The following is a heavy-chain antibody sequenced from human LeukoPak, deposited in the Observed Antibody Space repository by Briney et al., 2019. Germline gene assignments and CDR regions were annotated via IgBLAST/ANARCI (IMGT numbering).Heavy chain of an antibody. CDR3: ARLESYYYGSGPDWFDP. CDR1: GGSISSYY. V-gene: IGHV4-4*07. J-gene: IGHJ5*02. D-gene: IGHD3-10*01. Sequence: PSETLSLTCTVSGGSISSYYWSWIRQPAGKGLEWIGRIYTSGSTNYNPSLKSRVTMSVDTSKNQLSLKLSSVTAADTAVYYCARLESYYYGSGPDWFDPWGQGTLVTVSS. CDR2: IYTSGST.